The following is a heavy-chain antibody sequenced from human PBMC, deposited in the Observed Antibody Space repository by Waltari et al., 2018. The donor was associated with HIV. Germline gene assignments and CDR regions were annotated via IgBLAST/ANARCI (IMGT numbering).Heavy chain of an antibody. D-gene: IGHD3-16*01. CDR3: ARVLGTVDV. CDR1: GCSFGTYG. Sequence: QVQLVPSGAAVTKPGSSTRVDCEVYGCSFGTYGITWLRQAPGQGPEWMGRIIPIANIRNFAQKFQDRVTITADESTDTAYMELLSLRPDDTAVYYCARVLGTVDVWGQGTTVTVSS. J-gene: IGHJ6*02. CDR2: IIPIANIR. V-gene: IGHV1-69*04.